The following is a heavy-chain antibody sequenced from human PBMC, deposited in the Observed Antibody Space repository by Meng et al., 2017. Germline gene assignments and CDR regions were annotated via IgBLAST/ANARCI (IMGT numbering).Heavy chain of an antibody. CDR1: GGSISSSTW. CDR2: IYHSGST. CDR3: AMYSSSRDY. Sequence: GRLSESGPGLVKPPGTLSPTCAVSGGSISSSTWWSWVRQPPGKGLEWIGEIYHSGSTNYNTSLKSRVTISVDKSKNQFSLKLSSVTAADTAVYYCAMYSSSRDYWGQGTLVTVSS. J-gene: IGHJ4*02. V-gene: IGHV4-4*03. D-gene: IGHD6-6*01.